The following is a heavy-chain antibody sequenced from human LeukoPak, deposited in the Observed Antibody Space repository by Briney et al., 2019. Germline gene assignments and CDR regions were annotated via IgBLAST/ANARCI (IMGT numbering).Heavy chain of an antibody. V-gene: IGHV3-23*01. CDR1: GFTFSSNA. Sequence: GGPLRLSCAASGFTFSSNAMGWVRQAPGKGLEWVSAISGSGSSTYHADSVKGRFTISRDNSKNSLYLQMNSLRVEDTAVYYCARGGIAGRFAYWGQGTLVTVSS. CDR3: ARGGIAGRFAY. J-gene: IGHJ4*02. CDR2: ISGSGSST. D-gene: IGHD6-6*01.